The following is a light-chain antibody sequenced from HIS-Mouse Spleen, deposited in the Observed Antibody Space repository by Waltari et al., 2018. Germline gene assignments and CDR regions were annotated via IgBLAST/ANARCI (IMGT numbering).Light chain of an antibody. V-gene: IGLV1-47*01. Sequence: QSVLTQPPSASGTPGQRVTISCSGSSSNIGSNYVYWYQQLPGTAPQLLIYRNNQRPSGVPDRFSGSKSGPSASLAISGLRSEDEADYYCAAWDDSLSGPVFGGGTKLTVL. CDR3: AAWDDSLSGPV. J-gene: IGLJ2*01. CDR2: RNN. CDR1: SSNIGSNY.